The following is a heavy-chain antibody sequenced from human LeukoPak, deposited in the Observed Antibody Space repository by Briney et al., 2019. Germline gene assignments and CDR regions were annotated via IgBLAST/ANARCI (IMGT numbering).Heavy chain of an antibody. J-gene: IGHJ4*02. Sequence: SGTLSLTCIVSGGSISSYYWSWIRQPAGKGLEWIGQIHTSGSTNYNPSLKSRVAMSVDTSKNQFSLELSSVTAADTAVYYCAGRAQTTGWSFDYWGQGALVTASS. CDR2: IHTSGST. V-gene: IGHV4-4*07. CDR1: GGSISSYY. D-gene: IGHD6-19*01. CDR3: AGRAQTTGWSFDY.